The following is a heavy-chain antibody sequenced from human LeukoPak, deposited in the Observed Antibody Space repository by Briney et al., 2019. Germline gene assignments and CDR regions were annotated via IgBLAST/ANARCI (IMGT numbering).Heavy chain of an antibody. CDR2: ISYDGSNK. CDR3: ARDILTSPERVFDY. V-gene: IGHV3-30*04. J-gene: IGHJ4*02. CDR1: GFIFSSYA. D-gene: IGHD3-9*01. Sequence: GRSLRLSCAASGFIFSSYAMHWVRQAPGKGLEWVAVISYDGSNKYYADSVKGRFTISRDNSKNTLYLQMNSLRAEDTAVYYCARDILTSPERVFDYWGQGTLVTVSS.